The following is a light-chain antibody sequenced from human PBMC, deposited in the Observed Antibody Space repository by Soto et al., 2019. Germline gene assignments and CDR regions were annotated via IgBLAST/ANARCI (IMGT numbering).Light chain of an antibody. Sequence: IVMTQSPLSLPVMAGEPSSISCMSSQSLLHSNGYKFLDCYLQRTGQSPQLMIYFDSNRSSGVPERLSGSGSGKDFTMKLSRVEAEDVGVYYCMQALQSPRTFGQGTKV. CDR2: FDS. CDR1: QSLLHSNGYKF. V-gene: IGKV2-28*01. CDR3: MQALQSPRT. J-gene: IGKJ1*01.